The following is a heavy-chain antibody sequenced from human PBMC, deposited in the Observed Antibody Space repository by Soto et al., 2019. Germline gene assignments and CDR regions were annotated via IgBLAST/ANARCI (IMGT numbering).Heavy chain of an antibody. CDR2: ISGSGGST. Sequence: GGSLRLSCAASGFTFSSYAMSWVRQAPGKGLEWVSAISGSGGSTYYADSVKGRFTISRDNSKNTLYLQMNSLRAEDTAVYYCAKDNRVGRPDSSGYYVVYYGMDVWGQGTTVTISS. V-gene: IGHV3-23*01. CDR3: AKDNRVGRPDSSGYYVVYYGMDV. J-gene: IGHJ6*02. D-gene: IGHD3-22*01. CDR1: GFTFSSYA.